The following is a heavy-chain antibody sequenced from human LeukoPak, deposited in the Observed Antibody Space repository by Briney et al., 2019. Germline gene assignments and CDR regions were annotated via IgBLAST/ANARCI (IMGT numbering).Heavy chain of an antibody. CDR3: ASWGAGGNS. CDR2: ILNDGSQE. D-gene: IGHD3-16*01. Sequence: PGRSLRLSCAASGFTFSSYGMHWVRQAPGKGLEWVAVILNDGSQEKYADSVKGRFTISRDNSKNTLFLQMNSLRAEDTAVYYCASWGAGGNSWGQGTLVTVSS. CDR1: GFTFSSYG. V-gene: IGHV3-33*01. J-gene: IGHJ4*02.